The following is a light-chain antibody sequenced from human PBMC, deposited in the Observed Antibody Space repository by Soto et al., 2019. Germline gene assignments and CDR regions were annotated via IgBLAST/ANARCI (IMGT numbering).Light chain of an antibody. J-gene: IGLJ2*01. CDR2: DND. CDR3: ATWDDSLGSVI. V-gene: IGLV1-51*01. CDR1: SSNIGNDY. Sequence: QSVLTQPPSVSAAPGEKVSISCSGSSSNIGNDYVSWYQQLPGTAPKLLIYDNDKRPSGIPDRFSGSKSGTSATLGITGLQTGDEADYHCATWDDSLGSVIFGGGTKLTVL.